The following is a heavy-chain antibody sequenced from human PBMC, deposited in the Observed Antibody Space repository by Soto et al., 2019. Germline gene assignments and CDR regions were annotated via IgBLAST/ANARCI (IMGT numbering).Heavy chain of an antibody. V-gene: IGHV3-23*01. CDR1: GFTFSSYA. D-gene: IGHD3-10*01. J-gene: IGHJ4*02. CDR3: AKGRRGYYGSSDY. Sequence: GGSLRLSCAASGFTFSSYAMSWVRQAPGKGLEWISAISGSGGSTYYADSVKGRFTISRDNSKNTLYLQMNSLRAEDTAVYYCAKGRRGYYGSSDYWGQGTLVTVSS. CDR2: ISGSGGST.